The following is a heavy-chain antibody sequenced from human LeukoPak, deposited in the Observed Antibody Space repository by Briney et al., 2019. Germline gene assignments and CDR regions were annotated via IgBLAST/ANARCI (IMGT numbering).Heavy chain of an antibody. D-gene: IGHD2-21*01. CDR2: IYYSGST. V-gene: IGHV4-39*07. Sequence: PSETLSLTCTVSGGSISSSNYYWGWIRQPPGKGLEWIGSIYYSGSTYYNPSLRSRVTISVDTSKNQFSLRLSSVTAADTAVYYCASPKSDGYDAFDIWGQGTMVTVSS. CDR3: ASPKSDGYDAFDI. J-gene: IGHJ3*02. CDR1: GGSISSSNYY.